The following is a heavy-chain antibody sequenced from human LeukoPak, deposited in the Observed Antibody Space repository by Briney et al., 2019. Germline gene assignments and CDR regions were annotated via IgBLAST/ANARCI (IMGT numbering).Heavy chain of an antibody. CDR3: ARSYYYDSSGYAVGY. J-gene: IGHJ4*02. CDR2: ISYDGTKT. Sequence: GGSLRLSCVVSGFIFSDYNMHWVRQAPGQGLEWLTIISYDGTKTYYADSVKGRFTISRDNSRNTLYLQMNNLRTEDTAMYYCARSYYYDSSGYAVGYWGQGTLVTVSS. D-gene: IGHD3-22*01. V-gene: IGHV3-30*03. CDR1: GFIFSDYN.